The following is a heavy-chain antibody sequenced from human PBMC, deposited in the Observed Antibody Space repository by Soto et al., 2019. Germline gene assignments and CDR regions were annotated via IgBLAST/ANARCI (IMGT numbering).Heavy chain of an antibody. CDR3: ARAWGSSGWFNWFDP. J-gene: IGHJ5*02. V-gene: IGHV3-30*03. CDR1: GFTVNNYG. D-gene: IGHD6-19*01. Sequence: QVQLVESGGGVVQRGRSLRLSCAASGFTVNNYGMQWVRQAPGKGLEWVAILAHEGRTTYFGESVRGRCTVSRDESENALYLQMNILRTEDTAVYYCARAWGSSGWFNWFDPWGQGIMVIVSS. CDR2: LAHEGRTT.